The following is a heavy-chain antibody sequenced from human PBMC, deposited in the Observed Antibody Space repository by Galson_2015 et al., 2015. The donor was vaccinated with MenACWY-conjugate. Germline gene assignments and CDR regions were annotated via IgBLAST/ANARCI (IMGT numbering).Heavy chain of an antibody. CDR3: ARYRGAYSYEKSDH. D-gene: IGHD5-12*01. Sequence: SVKVSCKAAGYTFSNYHVTWVRQAPGQVLEWMGWISGHNANTRYAENFQGRVTMTTDTSTTTAYMELRRPRSDDTGVYYCARYRGAYSYEKSDHWGQGTLVAVPS. V-gene: IGHV1-18*01. J-gene: IGHJ4*02. CDR2: ISGHNANT. CDR1: GYTFSNYH.